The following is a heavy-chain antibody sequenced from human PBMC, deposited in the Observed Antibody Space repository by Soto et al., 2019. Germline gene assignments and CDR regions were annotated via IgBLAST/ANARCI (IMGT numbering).Heavy chain of an antibody. CDR2: IHYSGTT. V-gene: IGHV4-28*03. CDR3: ARGGGNGDAFDV. D-gene: IGHD2-15*01. J-gene: IGHJ3*01. Sequence: QVQLQESDPRLVKPSDTLSLTCAVSGYSISSSNWWGWIRQPPGKGLEWIGYIHYSGTTYDNPSLNSRVTMSVDTSKNQFTLKLSSVTAVDTALYYCARGGGNGDAFDVWGQGTLVTVSS. CDR1: GYSISSSNW.